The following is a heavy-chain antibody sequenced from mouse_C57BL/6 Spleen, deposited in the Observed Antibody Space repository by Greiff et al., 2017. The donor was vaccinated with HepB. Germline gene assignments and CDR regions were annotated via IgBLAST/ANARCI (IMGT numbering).Heavy chain of an antibody. Sequence: QVQLQQPGAELVKPGASVKLSCKASGYTFTSYWMQWVKQRPGQGLEWIGEIDPSDSYTNYNQKFKGKATLTVDTSSSTAYMQLSSLTSEDSAVYYCARGSPRDYWGQGTSVTVSS. CDR2: IDPSDSYT. CDR3: ARGSPRDY. V-gene: IGHV1-50*01. CDR1: GYTFTSYW. J-gene: IGHJ4*01.